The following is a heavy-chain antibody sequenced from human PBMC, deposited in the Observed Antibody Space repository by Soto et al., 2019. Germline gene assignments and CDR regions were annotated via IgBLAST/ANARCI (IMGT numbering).Heavy chain of an antibody. Sequence: ASVKVSCKASGDTFTSYGISRVRQAPGQGLEWMGWISAYNGNTNYAQKLQGRVTMTTDTSTSTAYMELRSLRSDDTAVYYCARDPGYDILTGPEGFDPWGQGTLVTVSS. J-gene: IGHJ5*02. CDR1: GDTFTSYG. V-gene: IGHV1-18*01. CDR2: ISAYNGNT. D-gene: IGHD3-9*01. CDR3: ARDPGYDILTGPEGFDP.